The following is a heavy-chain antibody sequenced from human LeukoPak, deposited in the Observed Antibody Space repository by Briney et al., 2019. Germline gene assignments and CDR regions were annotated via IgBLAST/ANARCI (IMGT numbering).Heavy chain of an antibody. V-gene: IGHV3-48*02. CDR3: ARGCSPGTCSPFDY. D-gene: IGHD2-15*01. CDR2: ISSSITTV. Sequence: QPGGSLRLSCAASGFTFSAYSMNWVRQAPGKGLEGVSYISSSITTVYYADSVRGRFTISRDNAKNSLYLQMNSLRDEDTAVYYCARGCSPGTCSPFDYWGQGTLVTVSS. J-gene: IGHJ4*02. CDR1: GFTFSAYS.